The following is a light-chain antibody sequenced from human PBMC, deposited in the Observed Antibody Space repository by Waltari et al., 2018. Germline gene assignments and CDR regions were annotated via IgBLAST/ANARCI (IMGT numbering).Light chain of an antibody. J-gene: IGLJ3*02. CDR3: SSWDDSLNGPA. CDR1: RSNIGNNS. CDR2: NTN. Sequence: QSVLTQPPSASGTPGQRVTISCSGSRSNIGNNSVNWYQQLPRPAPKLLMYNTNRRPSGGPDRCSGSRSGTSASLAFSGLQSEDEGDYYCSSWDDSLNGPAFGGGTKVTVL. V-gene: IGLV1-44*01.